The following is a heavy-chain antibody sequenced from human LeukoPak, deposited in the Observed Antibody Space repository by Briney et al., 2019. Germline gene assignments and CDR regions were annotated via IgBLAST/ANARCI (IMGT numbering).Heavy chain of an antibody. Sequence: SETLSLTCTVSGGSISSYYWSWIRQPPGKVREWIGYIYPSGSTNYNPSLKSRVTISVDTSKNQFSLKLSSVPAADTAVYYCARLSFKLRDTWFDPWGQGTLVTVSS. D-gene: IGHD1-7*01. J-gene: IGHJ5*02. V-gene: IGHV4-4*09. CDR3: ARLSFKLRDTWFDP. CDR1: GGSISSYY. CDR2: IYPSGST.